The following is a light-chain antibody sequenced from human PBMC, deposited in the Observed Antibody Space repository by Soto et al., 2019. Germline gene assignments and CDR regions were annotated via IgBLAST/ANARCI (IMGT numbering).Light chain of an antibody. CDR1: PSLSSSY. V-gene: IGKV3-20*01. CDR2: DAS. Sequence: EIVLTQSPGTLSLSPGERATLSCRASPSLSSSYLAWYQQRPGQAPRLLIYDASRRATGIPDRFSGSGSGTDFTLTISRLEPEDFAVYYCQQYVNSPRTFGQGTKVEIK. J-gene: IGKJ1*01. CDR3: QQYVNSPRT.